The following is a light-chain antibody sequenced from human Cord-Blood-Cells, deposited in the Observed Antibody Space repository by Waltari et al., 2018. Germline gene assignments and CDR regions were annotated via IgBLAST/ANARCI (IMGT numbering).Light chain of an antibody. Sequence: SYELTQPPSVSVSPGQTAPNPCPGDALPKQYAYWYQQKPGQAPVLVIYKDSERPSGIPERFSGSSSGTTVTLTISGVQAEDEADYYCQSADSSGTWVFGGGTKLTVL. V-gene: IGLV3-25*02. CDR2: KDS. CDR1: ALPKQY. CDR3: QSADSSGTWV. J-gene: IGLJ3*02.